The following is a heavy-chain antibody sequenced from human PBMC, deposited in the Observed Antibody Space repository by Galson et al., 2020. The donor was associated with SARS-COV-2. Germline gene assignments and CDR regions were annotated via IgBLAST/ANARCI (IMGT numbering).Heavy chain of an antibody. CDR3: ARDGYYDSSGYYLPSVDY. D-gene: IGHD3-22*01. Sequence: ASETLSLTCTVSGGAVSSGSYYWRWIRQPPAGGLARTRPTNYSGSTNYNPSLKSRVTISVDTSKNQFSLKLSSVTAADTAVYYCARDGYYDSSGYYLPSVDYWGQGTLVTVSS. J-gene: IGHJ4*02. CDR2: TNYSGST. CDR1: GGAVSSGSYY. V-gene: IGHV4-61*01.